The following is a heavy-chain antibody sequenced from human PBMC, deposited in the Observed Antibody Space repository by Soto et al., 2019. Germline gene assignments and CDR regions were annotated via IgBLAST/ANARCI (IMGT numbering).Heavy chain of an antibody. CDR3: TRGAGAPMVRFDY. CDR1: GYSITSGFY. D-gene: IGHD5-18*01. Sequence: PSETLSLTCGVSGYSITSGFYWGWIRQPPGKGLEWIASISYSGNTYYNPSLESRISIAVDTSKKQFSLRLTPVTAADTALYYCTRGAGAPMVRFDYWGQGTLVTVSS. V-gene: IGHV4-38-2*01. J-gene: IGHJ4*02. CDR2: ISYSGNT.